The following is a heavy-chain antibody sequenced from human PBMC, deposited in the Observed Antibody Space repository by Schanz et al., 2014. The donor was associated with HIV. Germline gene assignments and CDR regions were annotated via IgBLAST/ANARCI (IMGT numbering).Heavy chain of an antibody. CDR2: ISYDGSNK. J-gene: IGHJ6*02. CDR1: GFTFSSDG. Sequence: QVQLVESGGGVVQPGRSLRLSCAASGFTFSSDGMHWVRQAPGKGLELVAFISYDGSNKYYADSVKGRFTISRDNSKNTLYLQMNSLRAEDTAVYHCAKVARWDYYNMDVWGQGTTVTVSS. CDR3: AKVARWDYYNMDV. V-gene: IGHV3-30*18.